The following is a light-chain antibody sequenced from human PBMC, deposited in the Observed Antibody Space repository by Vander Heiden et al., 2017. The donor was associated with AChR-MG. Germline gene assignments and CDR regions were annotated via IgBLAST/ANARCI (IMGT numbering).Light chain of an antibody. CDR3: GTWDSSLSAVV. J-gene: IGLJ2*01. CDR1: STNIGNNY. V-gene: IGLV1-51*01. CDR2: DNN. Sequence: QSVLTHLPSVSAAPGPKVTISCSGSSTNIGNNYVSWYQQLPGTAPKHLIYDNNKRPSGIPDRFSGSKSGTSATLGITGLQTGDEADYYCGTWDSSLSAVVFGGGTKLTVL.